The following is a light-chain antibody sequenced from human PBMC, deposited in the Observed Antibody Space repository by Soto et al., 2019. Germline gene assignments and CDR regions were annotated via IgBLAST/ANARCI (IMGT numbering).Light chain of an antibody. CDR3: QHYNNWPRT. J-gene: IGKJ1*01. CDR2: GAS. V-gene: IGKV3-15*01. CDR1: QSVSGN. Sequence: EIVMTQSPATLSVSPGERATLSCRASQSVSGNLAWYQQKPGQAPRLLIYGASTRATGIPARFSGSGSGTEFTLTTSSLQSVDFAVYYCQHYNNWPRTFGQGTKVEIK.